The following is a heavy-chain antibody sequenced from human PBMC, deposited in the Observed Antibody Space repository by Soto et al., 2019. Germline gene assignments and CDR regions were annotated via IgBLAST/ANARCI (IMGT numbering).Heavy chain of an antibody. D-gene: IGHD3-9*01. CDR2: IYYSGST. CDR3: ARTGGYFDWLPPYYFDY. CDR1: GGSISNYY. V-gene: IGHV4-59*08. Sequence: QVQLQESGPGLVKPSETLSLTCTVSGGSISNYYWSWIRQPPGKGLEWIGYIYYSGSTNYNPSLKSRVTISVDTSKNQFSLKLTSVPAADTAVYYCARTGGYFDWLPPYYFDYWGQGTLVTVSS. J-gene: IGHJ4*02.